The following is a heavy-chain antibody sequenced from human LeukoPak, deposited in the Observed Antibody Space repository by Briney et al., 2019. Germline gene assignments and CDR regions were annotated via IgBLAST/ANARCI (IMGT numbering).Heavy chain of an antibody. CDR3: ARSKKWYYYDSSGRYPSVRFDY. CDR2: INHSGST. J-gene: IGHJ4*02. Sequence: SETLSLTCAVYGGSFSGYYRSWIRQPPGKGLEWIGEINHSGSTNYNPSLKSRVTISVDTSKNQFSLKLSSVTAADTAVYYCARSKKWYYYDSSGRYPSVRFDYWGQGTLVTVSS. CDR1: GGSFSGYY. D-gene: IGHD3-22*01. V-gene: IGHV4-34*01.